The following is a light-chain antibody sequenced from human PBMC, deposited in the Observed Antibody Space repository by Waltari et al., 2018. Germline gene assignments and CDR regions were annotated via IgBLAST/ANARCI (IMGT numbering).Light chain of an antibody. CDR3: QQYVSSPFT. J-gene: IGKJ3*01. CDR2: DAF. CDR1: QSLSRFS. Sequence: EIVLTQSPGTLSLSPGESATLSCKASQSLSRFSLAWYQQKPGQAARLLIYDAFARSPGVAARFTGSVSGAGFTLTISRLEPGDFSVYFCQQYVSSPFTFGPGTKVDLK. V-gene: IGKV3-20*01.